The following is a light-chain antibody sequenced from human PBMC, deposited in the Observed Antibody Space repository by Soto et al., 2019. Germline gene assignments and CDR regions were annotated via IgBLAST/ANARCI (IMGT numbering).Light chain of an antibody. CDR3: KKYGTPRSVT. V-gene: IGKV3-20*01. CDR1: QSVDSNY. CDR2: GAS. J-gene: IGKJ5*01. Sequence: EIVLTQSPGTLSLSPGEEATLSCRASQSVDSNYLAWYQQKPGQTPRLIIYGASGRADGIPHSFSGSGLGTDFTLTISKVEPEDFAVYYCKKYGTPRSVTLGQGTRLEIK.